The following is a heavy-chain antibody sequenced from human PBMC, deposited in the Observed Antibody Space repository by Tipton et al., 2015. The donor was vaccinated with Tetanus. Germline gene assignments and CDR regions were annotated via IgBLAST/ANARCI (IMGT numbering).Heavy chain of an antibody. CDR1: GFIVSSHY. CDR2: IKHDGSEK. Sequence: SLRLSCVASGFIVSSHYMSWVRQAPGKGLEWVANIKHDGSEKSYVDSVKGRFSVSRDNAKNSLYLQMNSLRVEDTAVYYCARGLERLYCTSTVCHPNWCGPWGQGTLVTVSS. V-gene: IGHV3-7*01. J-gene: IGHJ5*02. CDR3: ARGLERLYCTSTVCHPNWCGP. D-gene: IGHD2-2*01.